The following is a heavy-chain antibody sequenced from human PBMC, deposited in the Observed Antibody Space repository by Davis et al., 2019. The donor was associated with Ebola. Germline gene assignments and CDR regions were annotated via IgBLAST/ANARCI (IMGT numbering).Heavy chain of an antibody. V-gene: IGHV1-2*04. CDR2: INPNSGGT. J-gene: IGHJ4*02. Sequence: ASVKVSCKVSGYTLTELSMHWVRQAPGQGLEWMGWINPNSGGTNYAQKFQGWVTMTRDTSISTAYMELSRLRSDDTAVYYCARGREIWLPLDYWGQGTLVTVSS. CDR3: ARGREIWLPLDY. CDR1: GYTLTELS. D-gene: IGHD5-18*01.